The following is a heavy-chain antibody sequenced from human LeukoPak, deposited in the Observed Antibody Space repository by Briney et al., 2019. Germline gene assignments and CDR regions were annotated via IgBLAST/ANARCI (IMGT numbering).Heavy chain of an antibody. V-gene: IGHV1-2*06. CDR2: INPNSGVT. D-gene: IGHD6-19*01. CDR3: ARDLRLAVSGTSGFDI. Sequence: VASVKVSCKASGYTFTDYYMHWVRQAPGQGLEWMGRINPNSGVTNYAQKFQVRVTMTGDTSISTVYMELSRLRSDDTAVYYCARDLRLAVSGTSGFDIWGQGTVVTVSS. J-gene: IGHJ3*02. CDR1: GYTFTDYY.